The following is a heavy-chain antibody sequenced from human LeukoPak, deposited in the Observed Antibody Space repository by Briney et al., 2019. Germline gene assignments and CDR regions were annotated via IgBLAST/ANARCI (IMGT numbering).Heavy chain of an antibody. V-gene: IGHV3-23*01. Sequence: PGGSLRLSCAASGFTFSSYAMSWVRQAPGKGLEWVSTISSGGGNTYYADSVRGRFTISRDNSKNTLYLQMNSLRAEDMAVYYCAKGQTGSYLIFDYWGQGTLVTVSS. J-gene: IGHJ4*02. CDR2: ISSGGGNT. CDR1: GFTFSSYA. CDR3: AKGQTGSYLIFDY. D-gene: IGHD3-10*01.